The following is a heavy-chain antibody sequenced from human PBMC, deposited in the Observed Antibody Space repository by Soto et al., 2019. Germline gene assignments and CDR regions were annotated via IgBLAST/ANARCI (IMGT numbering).Heavy chain of an antibody. V-gene: IGHV3-74*01. J-gene: IGHJ1*01. CDR2: LSDGGPSP. CDR1: GFTFSSYS. Sequence: GGSLRLSCAASGFTFSSYSMQWVRQAPGKGLEWVSRLSDGGPSPSYAGSVKGRFTISRDNAKITVFLQMNRLRAEDTAVYYLARYGREPNKYVGNWGQGTLV. D-gene: IGHD1-26*01. CDR3: ARYGREPNKYVGN.